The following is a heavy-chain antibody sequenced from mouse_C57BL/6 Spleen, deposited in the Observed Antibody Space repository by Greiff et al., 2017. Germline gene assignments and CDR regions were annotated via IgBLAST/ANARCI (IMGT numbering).Heavy chain of an antibody. V-gene: IGHV1-78*01. Sequence: VQLQQSDAELVKPGASVKISCKVSGYTFTDHTIHWMKQRPEQGLEWIGYIYPRDGSTKYNEKFKGKATLTADKSSSTAYMQLNSLTSEDSAVYFCARKGAYYSNPRYFDVWGTGTTVTVSS. J-gene: IGHJ1*03. CDR2: IYPRDGST. CDR3: ARKGAYYSNPRYFDV. D-gene: IGHD2-5*01. CDR1: GYTFTDHT.